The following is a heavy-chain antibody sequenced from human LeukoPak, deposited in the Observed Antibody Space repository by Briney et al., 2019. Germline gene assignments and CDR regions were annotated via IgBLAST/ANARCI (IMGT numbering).Heavy chain of an antibody. D-gene: IGHD2-2*01. V-gene: IGHV1-2*02. J-gene: IGHJ4*02. CDR2: INPNSGGT. CDR3: ARDRRIVVVPAAKYYFDY. Sequence: ASVKVSCKASGYTFTGYYMHWVRQAPGQGLEWMGWINPNSGGTNYARKFQGRVTMTRDTSISTAYMELSRLRSDDTAVYYCARDRRIVVVPAAKYYFDYWGQGTLVTVSS. CDR1: GYTFTGYY.